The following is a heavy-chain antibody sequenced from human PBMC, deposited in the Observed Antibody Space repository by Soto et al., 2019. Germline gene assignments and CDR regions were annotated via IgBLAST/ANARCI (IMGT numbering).Heavy chain of an antibody. V-gene: IGHV4-31*03. D-gene: IGHD1-26*01. CDR3: ARVEGSSYYFRHDC. J-gene: IGHJ4*02. Sequence: SEALSLTCTFSGGAISSGSDHWSWIRQHPGKGLEWIGNIYYSGSSYYNPSLKSRATISIDTSKDQFSLRLGSVTAADTAVYYCARVEGSSYYFRHDCWGRGTLVTVYS. CDR1: GGAISSGSDH. CDR2: IYYSGSS.